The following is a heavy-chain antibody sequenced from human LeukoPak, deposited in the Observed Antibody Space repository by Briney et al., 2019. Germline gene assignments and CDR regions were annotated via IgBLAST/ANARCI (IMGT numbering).Heavy chain of an antibody. CDR2: VYHSGST. CDR1: GGSINAYY. CDR3: AREGDYYNSGGYYRIDF. Sequence: SETLSLTCTVSGGSINAYYWSWIRQPPGKGLEWIGYVYHSGSTNYNPSLKSRVTMSVDTSNNQFSLKLSSVTAADTAMYYCAREGDYYNSGGYYRIDFWGQGTLVTVSS. D-gene: IGHD3-22*01. V-gene: IGHV4-59*01. J-gene: IGHJ4*02.